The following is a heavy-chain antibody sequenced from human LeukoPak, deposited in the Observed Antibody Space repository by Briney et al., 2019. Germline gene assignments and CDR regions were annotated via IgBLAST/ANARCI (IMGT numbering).Heavy chain of an antibody. J-gene: IGHJ3*02. V-gene: IGHV4-4*07. D-gene: IGHD2-2*01. CDR2: IYTSGGT. CDR3: ARVQLPATKGAFDI. CDR1: GGSISTYY. Sequence: PSETLSLTCSVSGGSISTYYWSWIRQPAGRGLEWIGRIYTSGGTNYNPSLKSRVTMSVDTSKNQFSLRMTSVTAADTALYWCARVQLPATKGAFDIWRQGTMVTVPS.